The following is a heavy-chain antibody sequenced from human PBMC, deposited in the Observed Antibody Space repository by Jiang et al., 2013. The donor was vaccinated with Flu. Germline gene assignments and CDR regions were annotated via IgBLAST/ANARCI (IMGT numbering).Heavy chain of an antibody. Sequence: VQLVESGGGLVQPGRSLRLSCTASGFTFGDYAMSWFRQAPGKGLEWVGFIRSKAYGGTTEYAASVKGRFTISRDDSKSIAYLQMNSLKTEDTAVYYCTRDGEGSGDYGSSELCDWGQGTLVTVSS. J-gene: IGHJ4*02. D-gene: IGHD4-17*01. CDR3: TRDGEGSGDYGSSELCD. V-gene: IGHV3-49*03. CDR1: GFTFGDYA. CDR2: IRSKAYGGTT.